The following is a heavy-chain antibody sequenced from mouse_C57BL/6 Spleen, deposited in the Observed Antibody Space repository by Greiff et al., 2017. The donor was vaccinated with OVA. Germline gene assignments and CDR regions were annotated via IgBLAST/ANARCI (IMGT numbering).Heavy chain of an antibody. D-gene: IGHD1-1*01. Sequence: EVKLVESGPELVKPGASVKISCKASGYSFTGYYMNWVKQSPEKSLEWIGEINPSTGGTTYNQKFKAKATLTVDKSSSTAYMQLKSLTSEDSAVYYCASTTVVATGYFDVWGTGTTVTVSS. CDR2: INPSTGGT. CDR1: GYSFTGYY. J-gene: IGHJ1*03. CDR3: ASTTVVATGYFDV. V-gene: IGHV1-42*01.